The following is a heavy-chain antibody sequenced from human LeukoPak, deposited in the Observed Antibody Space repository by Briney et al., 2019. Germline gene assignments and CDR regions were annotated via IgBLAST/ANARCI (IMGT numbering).Heavy chain of an antibody. CDR2: IKSKTDGGTT. D-gene: IGHD2-2*01. J-gene: IGHJ6*02. V-gene: IGHV3-15*01. CDR1: GFTFSNAW. Sequence: GGSVRLSCAASGFTFSNAWMSRVRQAPGKGLEWVGRIKSKTDGGTTDYAAPVKGRCTISRDDSKNTLYLQMNSLKTKDTAVYYCTTDLEPAAMEVGYYYYGMDVWGQGTTVTVSS. CDR3: TTDLEPAAMEVGYYYYGMDV.